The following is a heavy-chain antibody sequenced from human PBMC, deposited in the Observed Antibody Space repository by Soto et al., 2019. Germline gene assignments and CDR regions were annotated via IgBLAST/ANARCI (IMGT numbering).Heavy chain of an antibody. CDR3: VKGEYYYDSSGYYPFDY. J-gene: IGHJ4*02. CDR2: ISTNGGST. CDR1: GFTFSIYA. V-gene: IGHV3-64D*06. D-gene: IGHD3-22*01. Sequence: GGSLRLSCSASGFTFSIYAMHWVRQAPGKGLEYVSSISTNGGSTDYADSVKGKFTISRDNSKNTVYLQMSSLRVEDTAVYYCVKGEYYYDSSGYYPFDYWGQGTLVTVSS.